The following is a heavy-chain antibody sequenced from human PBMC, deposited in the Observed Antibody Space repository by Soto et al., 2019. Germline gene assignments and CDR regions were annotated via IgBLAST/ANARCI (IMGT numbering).Heavy chain of an antibody. CDR3: ARSGGLDRDFNY. V-gene: IGHV1-69*13. J-gene: IGHJ4*02. D-gene: IGHD2-15*01. CDR1: GGTFSSYS. CDR2: IIPMFDTP. Sequence: SVTVSCTASGGTFSSYSFSWVRQAPGQGLEWMGGIIPMFDTPIYAQKFQDRVTITADESTSTAYMQLSSLRSGDTAVYYCARSGGLDRDFNYWGQGSLVTVSS.